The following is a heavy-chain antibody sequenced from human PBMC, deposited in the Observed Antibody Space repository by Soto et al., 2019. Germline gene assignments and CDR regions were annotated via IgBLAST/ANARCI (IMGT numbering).Heavy chain of an antibody. CDR3: ARDVGLQYDTGYSDFWTGKNTWFDP. J-gene: IGHJ5*02. V-gene: IGHV4-59*11. Sequence: SETQSLTCTVSGSSINRQYWSWLRQPPGKALKKIGYIYYSGSTNDNPCLKSRVNISIDPSRNQFSLELRSVIAADTAVYYCARDVGLQYDTGYSDFWTGKNTWFDPWGEGTLVSVSS. CDR2: IYYSGST. CDR1: GSSINRQY. D-gene: IGHD3-3*01.